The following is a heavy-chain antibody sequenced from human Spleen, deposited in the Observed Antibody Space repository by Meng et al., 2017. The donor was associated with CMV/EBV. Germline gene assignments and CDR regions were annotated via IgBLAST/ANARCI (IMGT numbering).Heavy chain of an antibody. V-gene: IGHV1-58*01. CDR3: AADLTWEVLPLDFGF. CDR2: IIFGSGNT. Sequence: SVKVSCKASGFTFSRPAVQWVRQARGQRLEWIGWIIFGSGNTNYAHKFQERVTITRDVSTSTAYMEVSSLRTEDTAVYYCAADLTWEVLPLDFGFWGQGTLVTVSS. J-gene: IGHJ4*02. D-gene: IGHD1-26*01. CDR1: GFTFSRPA.